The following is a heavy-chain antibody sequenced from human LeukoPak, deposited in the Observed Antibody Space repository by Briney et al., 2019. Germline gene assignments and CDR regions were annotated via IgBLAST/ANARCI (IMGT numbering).Heavy chain of an antibody. CDR3: ARGFTYCGGDCQNPANWWRAFDI. CDR1: GFTFGSFW. J-gene: IGHJ3*02. V-gene: IGHV3-7*01. Sequence: GGSLRLPCEASGFTFGSFWMSWVRQAPGKGREGVAKKTQVGSGKYYVDSAKGRFTISRDIAKNSLYLQMNSLRAEDTAVYFCARGFTYCGGDCQNPANWWRAFDIWGQGTMVTVSS. CDR2: KTQVGSGK. D-gene: IGHD2-21*02.